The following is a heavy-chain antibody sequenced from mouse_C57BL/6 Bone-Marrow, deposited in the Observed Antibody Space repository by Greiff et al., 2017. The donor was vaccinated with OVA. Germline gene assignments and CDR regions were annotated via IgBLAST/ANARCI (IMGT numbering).Heavy chain of an antibody. V-gene: IGHV1-64*01. CDR1: GYTFTSYW. CDR2: IHPNSGST. Sequence: VQLQQPGAELVKPGASVKLSCKASGYTFTSYWMHWVKQRPGQGLEWIGMIHPNSGSTNYNEKFKSKATLTVDKSYSTAYMQLSSLTSEDSAVYYCARSSLYYDYAMDYWGQGTSVTVSS. CDR3: ARSSLYYDYAMDY. J-gene: IGHJ4*01. D-gene: IGHD1-1*01.